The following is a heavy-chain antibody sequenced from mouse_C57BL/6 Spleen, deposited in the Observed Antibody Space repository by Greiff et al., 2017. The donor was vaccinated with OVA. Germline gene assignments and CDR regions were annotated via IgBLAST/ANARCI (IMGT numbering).Heavy chain of an antibody. CDR3: ARRGLPFYFDY. Sequence: EVQLQQSGPELVKPGASVKISCKASGYTFTDYCMNWVKQSPGKSLEWIGDINPNNSGTSYNQKFKGKATLTVDKSSSTAYIELRSLTSEDADVYYCARRGLPFYFDYWGQGTTLTVAS. CDR1: GYTFTDYC. J-gene: IGHJ2*01. CDR2: INPNNSGT. V-gene: IGHV1-26*01. D-gene: IGHD3-1*01.